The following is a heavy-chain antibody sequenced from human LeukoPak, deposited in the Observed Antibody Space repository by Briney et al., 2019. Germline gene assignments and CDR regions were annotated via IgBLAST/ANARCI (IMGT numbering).Heavy chain of an antibody. CDR3: ARGDYDSSGYIGFTDY. D-gene: IGHD3-22*01. V-gene: IGHV3-20*04. J-gene: IGHJ4*02. Sequence: GGSLRLSCAASGFTFDDYGMSWVRQAPGKGLEWVSGINWNGGSTGYADSVKGRFTISRDNAKNSLYLQMNSLRAEDTALYYCARGDYDSSGYIGFTDYWGQGTLVTVSS. CDR1: GFTFDDYG. CDR2: INWNGGST.